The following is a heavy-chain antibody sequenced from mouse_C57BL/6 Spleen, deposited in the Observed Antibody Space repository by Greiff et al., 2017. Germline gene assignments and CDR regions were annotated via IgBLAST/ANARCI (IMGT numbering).Heavy chain of an antibody. CDR2: ISDGGSYT. CDR3: ARGRTGMMDY. Sequence: VKLVESGGGLVKPGGSLKLSCAASGFTFSSYAMSWVRQTPEKRLEWVATISDGGSYTYYPDNVKGRFTITRDNAKNNLYLQLSHLKSEDTAMYYCARGRTGMMDYWGQGTSVTVSS. D-gene: IGHD4-1*01. CDR1: GFTFSSYA. V-gene: IGHV5-4*03. J-gene: IGHJ4*01.